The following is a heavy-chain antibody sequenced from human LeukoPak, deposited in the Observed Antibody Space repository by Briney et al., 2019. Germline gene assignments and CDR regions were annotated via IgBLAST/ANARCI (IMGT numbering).Heavy chain of an antibody. CDR2: ISSSGSTI. Sequence: PGGSLRLSCAASGFTFSSYEMNWVRQAPGKGLEWVSYISSSGSTIYYADSVKGRFTISRDNAKNTLYLQMNSLRAEDTAVYYCARFPRVYSQAYYYYYMDVWGKGTTVTVSS. CDR1: GFTFSSYE. D-gene: IGHD2-15*01. V-gene: IGHV3-48*03. CDR3: ARFPRVYSQAYYYYYMDV. J-gene: IGHJ6*03.